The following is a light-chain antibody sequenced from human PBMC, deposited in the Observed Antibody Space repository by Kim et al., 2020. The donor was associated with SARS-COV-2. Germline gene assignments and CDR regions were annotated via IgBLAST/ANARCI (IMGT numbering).Light chain of an antibody. CDR2: VKIDGTR. CDR3: QTWATGVRSVV. J-gene: IGLJ2*01. V-gene: IGLV4-69*01. CDR1: SGHPSRY. Sequence: VKLPFTLNSGHPSRYIKWHQHQPEQGPRYVMNVKIDGTRSQGDWFPYRFSGSSSGAERFLTISSLQSEDEADYYCQTWATGVRSVVFGGGTQLTVL.